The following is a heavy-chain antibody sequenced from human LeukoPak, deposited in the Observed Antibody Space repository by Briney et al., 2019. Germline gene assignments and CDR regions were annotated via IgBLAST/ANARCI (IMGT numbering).Heavy chain of an antibody. D-gene: IGHD3-22*01. V-gene: IGHV3-21*01. CDR2: ISSSSYI. CDR1: GFTFSSYS. J-gene: IGHJ4*02. CDR3: ARANYYDSSGYWNY. Sequence: GGSLRLSCAASGFTFSSYSMNWVRQAPGKGLEWVSSISSSSYIYYADSVKGRSTISRDNAKNSLYLQMNSLRAEDTAVYYCARANYYDSSGYWNYWGQGTLVTVSS.